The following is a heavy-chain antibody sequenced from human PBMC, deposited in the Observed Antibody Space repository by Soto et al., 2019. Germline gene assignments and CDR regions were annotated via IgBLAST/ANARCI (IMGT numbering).Heavy chain of an antibody. J-gene: IGHJ5*02. CDR3: AIGFGDPWGWFAP. CDR2: INPSGGST. Sequence: QVQLVQSGAEVKKPGASVKVSCKASGYTFTSYYMHWVRQAPGQEREWMGIINPSGGSTSYAQKFQGRVTMTRDTSTSTVYMELSSLRSGDTAVYYCAIGFGDPWGWFAPWGQGTLVTVSS. V-gene: IGHV1-46*03. CDR1: GYTFTSYY. D-gene: IGHD3-10*01.